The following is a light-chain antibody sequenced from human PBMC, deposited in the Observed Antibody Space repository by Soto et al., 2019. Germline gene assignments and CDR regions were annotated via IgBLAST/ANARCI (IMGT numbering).Light chain of an antibody. CDR3: QHGHNWPLT. Sequence: EIVMTQSPATVSLSPGERAALSCRASQSINSELAWYQQKPGQPPRLLIYGASTRATGVPARFTGSESGSEFTLTISGLQSEDFAVYYCQHGHNWPLTFGQGTRLEI. CDR2: GAS. J-gene: IGKJ2*01. CDR1: QSINSE. V-gene: IGKV3-15*01.